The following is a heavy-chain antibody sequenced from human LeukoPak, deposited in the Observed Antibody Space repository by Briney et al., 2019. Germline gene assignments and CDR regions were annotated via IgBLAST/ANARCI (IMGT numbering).Heavy chain of an antibody. CDR1: GFTFSNYE. D-gene: IGHD3-10*01. Sequence: GGSLRLSCAGSGFTFSNYEMNWVRQAPGKGLEWVSYISSSGNTIYYADSVKGRFTISRDNAKNSLYLQMNSLRAEDTAVYYCARSGSYTYYYYYMDVWGKGTTVTVSS. V-gene: IGHV3-48*03. CDR2: ISSSGNTI. J-gene: IGHJ6*03. CDR3: ARSGSYTYYYYYMDV.